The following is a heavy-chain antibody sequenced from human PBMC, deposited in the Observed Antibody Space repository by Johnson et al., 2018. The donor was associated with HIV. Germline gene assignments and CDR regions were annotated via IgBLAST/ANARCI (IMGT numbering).Heavy chain of an antibody. D-gene: IGHD3-3*01. V-gene: IGHV3-30*03. Sequence: QVQLVESGGGLVQPGGSLRLSCAASGFTFSDYDMSWIRQAPGKGLEWVAVISYDGSNQYYADSVKGRFTISRDNSKNTVFLQMNSLRPEDTAMYYCAAYYDFWSGSYTSGFDIWGQGTMVTVSS. CDR1: GFTFSDYD. CDR2: ISYDGSNQ. CDR3: AAYYDFWSGSYTSGFDI. J-gene: IGHJ3*02.